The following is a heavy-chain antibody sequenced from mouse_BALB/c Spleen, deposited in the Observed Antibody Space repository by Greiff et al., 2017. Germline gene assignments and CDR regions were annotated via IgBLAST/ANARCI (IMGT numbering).Heavy chain of an antibody. D-gene: IGHD2-1*01. V-gene: IGHV2-4-1*01. CDR2: IWSGGST. J-gene: IGHJ4*01. Sequence: QVQLQQSGPGLVQPSQSLSITCTVSGFSLTSYGVHWVRQSPGKGLEWLGVIWSGGSTDYNAAFISRLSISKDNSKSQVFFKMNSLQADDTAIYYCASLYYGNAMDYWGQEPQSPSPQ. CDR1: GFSLTSYG. CDR3: ASLYYGNAMDY.